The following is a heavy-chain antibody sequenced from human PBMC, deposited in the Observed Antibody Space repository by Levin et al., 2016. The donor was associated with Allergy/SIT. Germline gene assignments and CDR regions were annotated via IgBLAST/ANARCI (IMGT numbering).Heavy chain of an antibody. V-gene: IGHV3-21*01. CDR2: ITSSSSSM. CDR3: ARDLGGWCSGGSCYSGRVFDY. Sequence: GGSLRLSCAATGFPFSSYTMNWVRQAPGKGLEWVSSITSSSSSMNYADSVKGRFTISRDNSKNTLYLQMNSLRAEDTAVYYCARDLGGWCSGGSCYSGRVFDYWGQGTLVTVSS. D-gene: IGHD2-15*01. J-gene: IGHJ4*02. CDR1: GFPFSSYT.